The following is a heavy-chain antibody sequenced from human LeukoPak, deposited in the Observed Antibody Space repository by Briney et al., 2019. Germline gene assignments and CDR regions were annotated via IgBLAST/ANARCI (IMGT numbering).Heavy chain of an antibody. D-gene: IGHD6-19*01. Sequence: ASVKVSCKASGYTFTGYYMHWVRQAPGQGLEWMGWINPNSGGTNYAQKFQGRVTMTRDTSISTAYMELSRLRSDDTAVYYCARRRVAGARYIRERLYDAFDIWGQGTMVTVSS. V-gene: IGHV1-2*02. CDR3: ARRRVAGARYIRERLYDAFDI. CDR2: INPNSGGT. J-gene: IGHJ3*02. CDR1: GYTFTGYY.